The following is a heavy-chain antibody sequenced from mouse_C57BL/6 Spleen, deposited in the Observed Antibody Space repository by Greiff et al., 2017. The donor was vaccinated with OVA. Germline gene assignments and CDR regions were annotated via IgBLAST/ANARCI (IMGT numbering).Heavy chain of an antibody. V-gene: IGHV14-2*01. J-gene: IGHJ2*01. CDR1: GFNIKDYY. Sequence: EVNVVESGAELVKPGASVKLSCTASGFNIKDYYMHWVKQRTEQGLEWIGRIDPEDGENKSAPKFQGKATITADTSSNTAYLQLSSLTSEDTAVYYCARNYCSSYDFDYWGQGTTLTVSS. CDR3: ARNYCSSYDFDY. D-gene: IGHD1-1*01. CDR2: IDPEDGEN.